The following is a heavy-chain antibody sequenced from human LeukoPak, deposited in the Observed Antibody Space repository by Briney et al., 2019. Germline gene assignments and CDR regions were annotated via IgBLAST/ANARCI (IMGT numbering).Heavy chain of an antibody. Sequence: SQTLSLTCAVSGGSISSGGYSWSWIRQPPGKGLEWIGYIYHSGSTYYNPSLKSRVTISVDRSKNQFSLKLSSVTAADTAVYYCATPRYCSSTSCFSIFDYWGQGTLVTVSS. J-gene: IGHJ4*02. CDR2: IYHSGST. CDR3: ATPRYCSSTSCFSIFDY. D-gene: IGHD2-2*01. V-gene: IGHV4-30-2*01. CDR1: GGSISSGGYS.